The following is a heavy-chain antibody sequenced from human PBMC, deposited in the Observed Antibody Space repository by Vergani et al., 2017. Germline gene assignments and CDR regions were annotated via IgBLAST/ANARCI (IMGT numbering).Heavy chain of an antibody. CDR3: ARVNTETNGHLYYYDYMDV. V-gene: IGHV4-34*01. Sequence: QVQLQQWGGGLLKPSETLSLTCVVNGGSFTSYHWTWIRQSPGEGLEWVGDIDNTGRPDYNPSIKSRLTMSVNNSRNQLPLTLNSVTATDTAIYFCARVNTETNGHLYYYDYMDVWGQGTAVTVS. J-gene: IGHJ6*03. D-gene: IGHD4-11*01. CDR2: IDNTGRP. CDR1: GGSFTSYH.